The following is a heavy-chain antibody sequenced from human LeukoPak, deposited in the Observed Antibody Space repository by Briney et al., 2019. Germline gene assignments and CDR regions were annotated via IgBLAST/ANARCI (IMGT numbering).Heavy chain of an antibody. D-gene: IGHD3-22*01. CDR2: INPSGGAT. J-gene: IGHJ4*02. CDR1: GYTFTGYY. V-gene: IGHV1-46*01. Sequence: ASVKVSCKASGYTFTGYYMHWVRQAPGQGLEWMGRINPSGGATKYAQKFQGRVTMTRDTSTSTLYMELSSLRSEDTAVYYCARDLGITMIVNYFDYWGQGTLVTVSS. CDR3: ARDLGITMIVNYFDY.